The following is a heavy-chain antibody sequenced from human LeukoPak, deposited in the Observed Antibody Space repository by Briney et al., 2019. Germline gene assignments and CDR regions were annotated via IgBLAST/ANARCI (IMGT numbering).Heavy chain of an antibody. CDR3: ASPARPTHCTNGVCRDY. CDR1: GYSFTSYW. J-gene: IGHJ4*02. CDR2: IYPGDSGT. V-gene: IGHV5-51*01. Sequence: GESLKISCKGSGYSFTSYWIGWVRQMPGKGLEWMGIIYPGDSGTRYSPSFQGQVTISADKSISTAYLQWSSLKASDTAMYYCASPARPTHCTNGVCRDYWGQGTLVTVSS. D-gene: IGHD2-8*01.